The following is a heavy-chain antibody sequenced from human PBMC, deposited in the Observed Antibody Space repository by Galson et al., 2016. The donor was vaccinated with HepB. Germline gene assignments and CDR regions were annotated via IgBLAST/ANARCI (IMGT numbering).Heavy chain of an antibody. CDR3: ARSYLLGRGFGW. D-gene: IGHD3-10*01. CDR2: TFYGSNWQN. CDR1: GDSVSSNSAG. V-gene: IGHV6-1*01. Sequence: CAISGDSVSSNSAGWNWIRQSPSRGLECLGRTFYGSNWQNDYAESVNSRISINADTAKNEFSLHLRSVTPEDTGVYYCARSYLLGRGFGWWGPGTPVTVSS. J-gene: IGHJ4*02.